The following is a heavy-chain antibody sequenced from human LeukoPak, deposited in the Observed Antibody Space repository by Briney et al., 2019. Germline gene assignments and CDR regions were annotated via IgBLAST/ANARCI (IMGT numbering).Heavy chain of an antibody. V-gene: IGHV3-21*01. CDR2: ISSSSYI. J-gene: IGHJ4*02. CDR3: ARDGGYCSSTSCYIDY. CDR1: GFTFSSYS. Sequence: GGSLRLSCAASGFTFSSYSMNWVRQAPGKGLEWVSSISSSSYIYYADSVKGRFTISRDNAKNSLYLQMNSLRAEDTAVYYCARDGGYCSSTSCYIDYWGQGTLVTVSS. D-gene: IGHD2-2*02.